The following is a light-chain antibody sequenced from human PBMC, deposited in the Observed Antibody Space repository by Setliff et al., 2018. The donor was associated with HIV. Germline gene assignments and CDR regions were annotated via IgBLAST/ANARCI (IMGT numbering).Light chain of an antibody. CDR1: RSDVGGYNY. Sequence: QSALTQPPSASGSLGQSVTISCTGTRSDVGGYNYVSWYQQHPGKAPKLMISDVSNRPSGVSNRFSGSKSGDTASLTISGLQPEDEADYYCSSYTDTTSLVFGSGTKVTVL. V-gene: IGLV2-14*03. CDR3: SSYTDTTSLV. J-gene: IGLJ1*01. CDR2: DVS.